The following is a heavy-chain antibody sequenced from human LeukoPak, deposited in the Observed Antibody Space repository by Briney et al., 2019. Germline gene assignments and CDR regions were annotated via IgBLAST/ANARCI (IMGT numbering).Heavy chain of an antibody. J-gene: IGHJ4*02. CDR2: IYYSGST. D-gene: IGHD1-26*01. V-gene: IGHV4-59*08. CDR1: GGSFGTYY. CDR3: ARSLVGATRFDY. Sequence: PSETLSLTRTVSGGSFGTYYWSWIRQPPGKGLEWIGDIYYSGSTNNNPSLKSRITISVDTSKNQFSLKLSSVTAADTAVYYCARSLVGATRFDYWGQGTLVTVSS.